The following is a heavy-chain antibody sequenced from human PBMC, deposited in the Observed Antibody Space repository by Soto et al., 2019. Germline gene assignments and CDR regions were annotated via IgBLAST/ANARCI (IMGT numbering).Heavy chain of an antibody. V-gene: IGHV1-18*01. CDR3: ARRAAAVDYYYGMDV. D-gene: IGHD6-13*01. J-gene: IGHJ6*02. Sequence: GASVKVSCKTSGYTFTSYGISWVRQAPGQGLEWMGWISVRNGDRSFAQKLQGRVTLTTDTSTRTAHMELSSLTSDDTAVYYCARRAAAVDYYYGMDVWGQGTTVTVSS. CDR2: ISVRNGDR. CDR1: GYTFTSYG.